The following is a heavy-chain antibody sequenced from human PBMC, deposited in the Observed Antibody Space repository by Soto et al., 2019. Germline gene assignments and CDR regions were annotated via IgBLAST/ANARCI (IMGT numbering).Heavy chain of an antibody. J-gene: IGHJ4*02. D-gene: IGHD2-15*01. CDR3: ARDMGGSDYYFDY. CDR1: GYTFTSYA. V-gene: IGHV1-3*01. CDR2: INAGNGNT. Sequence: ASVRVSCKASGYTFTSYAMHWVRQAPGQRLEWMGWINAGNGNTKYSQKFQGRVTITRDTSASTAYMELSSLRSEDTAVYYCARDMGGSDYYFDYCGQGTLVTVSS.